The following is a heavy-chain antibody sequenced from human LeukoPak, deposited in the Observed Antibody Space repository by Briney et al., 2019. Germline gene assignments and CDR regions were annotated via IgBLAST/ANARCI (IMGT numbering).Heavy chain of an antibody. CDR2: MNPNSGNT. CDR1: GYPFTTYY. V-gene: IGHV1-8*02. CDR3: ASGRPNYYMDV. J-gene: IGHJ6*03. Sequence: ASVKVSCKASGYPFTTYYMHWLRQAPGQGLEWMGWMNPNSGNTGYAQKFQGRVTMTRNTSISTAYMELSSLRSEDTAVYYCASGRPNYYMDVWGKGTTVTISS.